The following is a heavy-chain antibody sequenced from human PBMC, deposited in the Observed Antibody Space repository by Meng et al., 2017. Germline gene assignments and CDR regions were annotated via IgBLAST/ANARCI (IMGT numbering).Heavy chain of an antibody. CDR2: IYYSGST. CDR3: ARDNSSGWSVNDAFHI. D-gene: IGHD6-19*01. CDR1: GGSISSSSYY. J-gene: IGHJ3*02. V-gene: IGHV4-39*07. Sequence: SETLSLTCTVSGGSISSSSYYWGWIRQPPGKGLEWIGSIYYSGSTYYNPSLKSRVTISVDTSKNQFSLKLSSVTAADTAVYYRARDNSSGWSVNDAFHIWGQGTMVTVSS.